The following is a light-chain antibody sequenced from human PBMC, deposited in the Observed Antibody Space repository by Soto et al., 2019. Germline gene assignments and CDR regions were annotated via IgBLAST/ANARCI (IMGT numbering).Light chain of an antibody. J-gene: IGKJ2*01. V-gene: IGKV1-5*03. CDR3: QHYNDYSYT. CDR2: QAS. CDR1: QSGSGW. Sequence: DIQMTQSPSPLSASVGDRVAITCRASQSGSGWLAWYQQKPGKVPNLLIYQASTLEDGVPSRFSGSGSGTEFTLTISSLQPDDSATYYCQHYNDYSYTLGPGTKLEIK.